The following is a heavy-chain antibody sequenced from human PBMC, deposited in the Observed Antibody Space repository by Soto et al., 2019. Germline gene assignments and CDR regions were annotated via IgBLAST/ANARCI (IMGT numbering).Heavy chain of an antibody. Sequence: QVQLVQSGAEVKKPGASVKVSCKASGYTFTSYGISWVRQAPGQGLEWMGWISAYNGNTNYAQKLQGRVTMTTDTSTSTAYMERRSLRSDDTAVYYCARDVVVPGPSWYYYGMDVWGQGTTVTVSS. V-gene: IGHV1-18*01. CDR2: ISAYNGNT. CDR3: ARDVVVPGPSWYYYGMDV. D-gene: IGHD2-21*01. CDR1: GYTFTSYG. J-gene: IGHJ6*02.